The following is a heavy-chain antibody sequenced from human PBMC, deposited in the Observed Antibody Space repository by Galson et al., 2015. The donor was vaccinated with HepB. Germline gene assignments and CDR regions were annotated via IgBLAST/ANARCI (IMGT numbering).Heavy chain of an antibody. CDR2: IYYSGST. Sequence: TLSLTCTVSGGSISSGGYYWSWIRQHPGKGLEWIGYIYYSGSTYYNPSLKSRVTISVDTSKNQFSLKLSSVTAADTAVYYCARDHADCSSTSCYGANWFDPWGQGTLVTVSS. J-gene: IGHJ5*02. V-gene: IGHV4-31*03. CDR3: ARDHADCSSTSCYGANWFDP. D-gene: IGHD2-2*01. CDR1: GGSISSGGYY.